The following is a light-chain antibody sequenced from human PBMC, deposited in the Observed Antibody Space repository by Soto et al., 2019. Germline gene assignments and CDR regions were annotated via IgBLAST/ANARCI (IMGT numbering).Light chain of an antibody. Sequence: SSELTQPSSVSVSPGQTARISCSGDVLAKKYARWFQQKPGQAPVLVIYKDTERHSGIPERFSGSSSGTTVTLTISGAQVEDEADYYCYSATDNNVVFGGGTKLTVL. CDR1: VLAKKY. CDR2: KDT. CDR3: YSATDNNVV. V-gene: IGLV3-27*01. J-gene: IGLJ2*01.